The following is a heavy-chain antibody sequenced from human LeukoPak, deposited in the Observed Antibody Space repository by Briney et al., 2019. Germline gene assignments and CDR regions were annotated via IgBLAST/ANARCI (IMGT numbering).Heavy chain of an antibody. Sequence: GASVKVSCKASGYTFTSYGISWVRQAPGQGLEWMGWISAYNGNTNYAQKLQGRVTMTTDTSTSTAYMELRSLSSDDTAVYYCARDARCSSTSCPKGWFDPWGQGTLVTVSS. CDR1: GYTFTSYG. CDR3: ARDARCSSTSCPKGWFDP. CDR2: ISAYNGNT. J-gene: IGHJ5*02. D-gene: IGHD2-2*01. V-gene: IGHV1-18*01.